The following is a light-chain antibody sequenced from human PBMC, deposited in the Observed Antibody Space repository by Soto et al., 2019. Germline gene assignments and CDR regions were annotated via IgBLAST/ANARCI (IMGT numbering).Light chain of an antibody. Sequence: DIQLTQSPSFLSASVGDRVTITCRASQGPSNYLAWYQQKPGTAPKLLIYAAYTLQSGVPTRFSGSGSGTEFTLTISSLQPEDFATYYCQQLNNYPITFGQGTRLEIK. CDR2: AAY. V-gene: IGKV1-9*01. CDR3: QQLNNYPIT. CDR1: QGPSNY. J-gene: IGKJ5*01.